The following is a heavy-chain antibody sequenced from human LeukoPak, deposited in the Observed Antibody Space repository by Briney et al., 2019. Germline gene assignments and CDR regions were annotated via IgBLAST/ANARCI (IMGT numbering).Heavy chain of an antibody. D-gene: IGHD3-10*01. CDR2: ISGSGGST. Sequence: GGSLRLSCAASGFTFSSYAMSWVRQALGKGLEWVSAISGSGGSTYYADSVKGRFTISRDNSKNTLYLQMNSLRAEDTAVYYCAKDLSWFGGSLATFGYWGQGTLATVSS. V-gene: IGHV3-23*01. CDR3: AKDLSWFGGSLATFGY. CDR1: GFTFSSYA. J-gene: IGHJ4*02.